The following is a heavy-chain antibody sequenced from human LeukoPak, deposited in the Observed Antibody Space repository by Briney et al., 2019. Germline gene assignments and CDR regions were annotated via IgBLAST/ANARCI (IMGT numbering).Heavy chain of an antibody. Sequence: SETLSLTCTVSGGSISSSSYYWGWIRQPPGKGLEWIGSIYYSGSTYYNPSLKSRVTISVDTSKNQFSLKLSSATAADTAVYYCASGGGSYYGGWFDPWGQGTLVTVSS. J-gene: IGHJ5*02. CDR1: GGSISSSSYY. D-gene: IGHD1-26*01. CDR2: IYYSGST. V-gene: IGHV4-39*01. CDR3: ASGGGSYYGGWFDP.